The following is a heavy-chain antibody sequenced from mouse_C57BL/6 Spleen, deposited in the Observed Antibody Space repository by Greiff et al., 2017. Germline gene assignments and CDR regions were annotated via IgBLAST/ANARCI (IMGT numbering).Heavy chain of an antibody. D-gene: IGHD2-3*01. CDR1: GYTFTDYE. V-gene: IGHV1-15*01. CDR2: IDPETGGT. Sequence: VKLQQSGAELVRPGASVTLSCKASGYTFTDYEMHWVKQTPVHGLEWIGAIDPETGGTAYNQKFKGKAILTADKSSSTAYMELRSLTSEDSAVYYCTRAGYDGYYVSDVWGTGTTVTVSS. CDR3: TRAGYDGYYVSDV. J-gene: IGHJ1*03.